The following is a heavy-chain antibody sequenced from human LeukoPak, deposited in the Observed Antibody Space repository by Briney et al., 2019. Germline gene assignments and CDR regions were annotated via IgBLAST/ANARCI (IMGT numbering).Heavy chain of an antibody. CDR3: ASVIYYDSSGYYHDAFDI. Sequence: RPGGSLRLSCAASGFTFDDYGMSWVRQAPGKGLEWVSGINWNGGSTGYADSVKGRFTISRDNAKNSLYLQMNSLRAEDTALYYCASVIYYDSSGYYHDAFDIWGQGTMVTVSS. CDR2: INWNGGST. V-gene: IGHV3-20*04. CDR1: GFTFDDYG. D-gene: IGHD3-22*01. J-gene: IGHJ3*02.